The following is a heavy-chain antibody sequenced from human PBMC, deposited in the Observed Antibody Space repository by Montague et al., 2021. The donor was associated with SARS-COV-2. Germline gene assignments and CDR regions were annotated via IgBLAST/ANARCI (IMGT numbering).Heavy chain of an antibody. CDR3: ARGWYYDFWSGYRPFDY. J-gene: IGHJ4*02. CDR1: VFIFNAYA. CDR2: VSGGGGNT. Sequence: SLRLSCAASVFIFNAYAMSLVRQSPGKGLEWVSAVSGGGGNTYYXXAVKGLFTISRDNSRNTLCLQMNSLRAEDTAIYYCARGWYYDFWSGYRPFDYWGQGTLVTVSS. D-gene: IGHD3-3*01. V-gene: IGHV3-23*01.